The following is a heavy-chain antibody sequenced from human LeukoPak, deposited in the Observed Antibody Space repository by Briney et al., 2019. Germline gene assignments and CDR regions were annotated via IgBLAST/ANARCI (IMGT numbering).Heavy chain of an antibody. CDR1: GFTFSSYS. J-gene: IGHJ4*02. D-gene: IGHD6-19*01. CDR2: ISGSSTYM. V-gene: IGHV3-21*01. CDR3: ARDRSGWYAIDY. Sequence: PAGSLRLSCAASGFTFSSYSMNWVRQAPGKGLEWVSSISGSSTYMYYADSVQGRFTISRDTAKNSLYLHMNSLRAEDTAVYYCARDRSGWYAIDYWGQGALVTVSS.